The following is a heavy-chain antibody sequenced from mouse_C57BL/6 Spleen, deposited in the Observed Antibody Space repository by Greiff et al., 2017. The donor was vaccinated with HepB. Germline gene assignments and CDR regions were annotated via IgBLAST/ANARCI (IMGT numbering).Heavy chain of an antibody. CDR2: IHPNSGST. CDR1: GYTFTSYW. V-gene: IGHV1-64*01. Sequence: QVQLQQPGAELVKPGASVTLSCKASGYTFTSYWMHWVKQRPGQGLEWIGMIHPNSGSTNYNEKFKSKATLTVDKSSSTAYMQLSSLTSEDAAVYYGANGITTVYYFDYWGQGTTLTVAS. J-gene: IGHJ2*01. CDR3: ANGITTVYYFDY. D-gene: IGHD1-1*01.